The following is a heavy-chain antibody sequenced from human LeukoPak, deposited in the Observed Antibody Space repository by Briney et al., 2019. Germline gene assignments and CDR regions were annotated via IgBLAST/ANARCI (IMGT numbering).Heavy chain of an antibody. CDR1: GYSISSGYY. J-gene: IGHJ4*02. V-gene: IGHV4-38-2*01. CDR3: ARHPTYQYCSSTSCQRAPFDY. CDR2: IYHSGST. Sequence: PSGTLSLTCAVSGYSISSGYYWGWIRQPPGKGLEWIGSIYHSGSTYYNPSLKSRVTISVDTSMNQFSLKLSSVTAADTAVYYCARHPTYQYCSSTSCQRAPFDYWGQGTLVTVSS. D-gene: IGHD2-2*01.